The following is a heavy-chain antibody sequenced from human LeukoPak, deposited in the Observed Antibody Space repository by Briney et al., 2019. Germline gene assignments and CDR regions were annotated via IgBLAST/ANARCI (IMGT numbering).Heavy chain of an antibody. CDR2: ISYDGSNK. CDR3: AGRSTVATMPLVVARGH. Sequence: GRSLRLSCAASGFTFSSYGMHWVRQAPGKGLEWVAVISYDGSNKYYADSVKGRFTISRDNSKNTLYLQMNSLRAEDTAVYYCAGRSTVATMPLVVARGHWGQGTLVTVSS. D-gene: IGHD5-12*01. CDR1: GFTFSSYG. J-gene: IGHJ4*02. V-gene: IGHV3-30*03.